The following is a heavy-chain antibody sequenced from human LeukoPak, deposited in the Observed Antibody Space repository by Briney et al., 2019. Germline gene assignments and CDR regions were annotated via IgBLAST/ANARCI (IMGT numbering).Heavy chain of an antibody. CDR2: INPNSGGT. D-gene: IGHD6-19*01. CDR1: GYTFTGYY. V-gene: IGHV1-2*02. Sequence: ASVKVSCKASGYTFTGYYMHWVRQAPGQGLEWMGWINPNSGGTNYAQKFQGRVTLTRDTSITTAYMDLSSLTSDDTALYYCARALTRYSTAWYGYWGQGTLVTVSS. CDR3: ARALTRYSTAWYGY. J-gene: IGHJ4*02.